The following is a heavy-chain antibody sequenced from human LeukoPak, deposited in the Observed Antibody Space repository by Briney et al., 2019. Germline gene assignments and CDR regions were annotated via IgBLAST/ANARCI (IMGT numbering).Heavy chain of an antibody. CDR2: IKQDGSEK. CDR3: AGGTGFIIKD. J-gene: IGHJ4*02. V-gene: IGHV3-7*03. D-gene: IGHD3-9*01. CDR1: GFTFSLYR. Sequence: GGSLRLSCAASGFTFSLYRMNWVRRAPGKGLEWVANIKQDGSEKNYVDSVKGRFTISRDNAKNSLYLQMNNLRVEDTAMYYCAGGTGFIIKDWGQGTLVTVSS.